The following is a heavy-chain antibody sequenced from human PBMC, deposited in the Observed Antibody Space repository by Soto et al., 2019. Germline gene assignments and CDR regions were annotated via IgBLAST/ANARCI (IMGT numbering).Heavy chain of an antibody. J-gene: IGHJ5*02. CDR2: ISYNRST. CDR1: GGSISYFF. Sequence: SETLSLTCTVSGGSISYFFWSWIRQPPGKGLEWIGYISYNRSTNYNPSLMSRVTMSVXXXKXXXSXKXSSVXAADTAVYYCARYTYQFDPWGQGTLVTVSS. CDR3: ARYTYQFDP. V-gene: IGHV4-59*01. D-gene: IGHD2-2*02.